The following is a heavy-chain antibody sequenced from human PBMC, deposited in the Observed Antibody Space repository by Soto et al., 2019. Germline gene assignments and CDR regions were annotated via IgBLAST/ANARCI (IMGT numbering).Heavy chain of an antibody. CDR2: ISYDGSNE. CDR3: ARAFGSGSYEHYYYGMDV. Sequence: GGSLRLSCEASGFTFSNAMHWVRQAPGKGLAWVAVISYDGSNEYYADSVKGRFTISRDNSINTLYPQMDSLRAEDTAVYYCARAFGSGSYEHYYYGMDVWGQGTTVTVSS. D-gene: IGHD3-10*01. CDR1: GFTFSNA. V-gene: IGHV3-30-3*01. J-gene: IGHJ6*02.